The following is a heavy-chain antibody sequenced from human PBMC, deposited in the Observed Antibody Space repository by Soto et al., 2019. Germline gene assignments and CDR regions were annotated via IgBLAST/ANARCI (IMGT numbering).Heavy chain of an antibody. Sequence: SETLSLTCAVYGGCVSSGGYYWSWIRQPPKKGKEWIGEMSHSGGTHFNPSLKSRVTISVDTSKNQFSLKMSSVTAADTALYFCARVERGTATTVVDAFDIWGPGTMLTVSS. CDR1: GGCVSSGGYY. V-gene: IGHV4-34*01. CDR2: MSHSGGT. J-gene: IGHJ3*02. CDR3: ARVERGTATTVVDAFDI. D-gene: IGHD1-1*01.